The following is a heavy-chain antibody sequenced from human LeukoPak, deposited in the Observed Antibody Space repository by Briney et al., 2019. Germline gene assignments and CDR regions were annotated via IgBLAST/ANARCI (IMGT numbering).Heavy chain of an antibody. CDR1: GGSISSYY. CDR2: IYYSGST. Sequence: SETLSLTCTVSGGSISSYYWSWIRQPPGKGLEWIGYIYYSGSTNYNPFLKSRVTISVDTSKNQFSLKLSSVTAADTAVYYCARILVGDAFDIWGQGTMVTVSS. V-gene: IGHV4-59*08. D-gene: IGHD2-15*01. CDR3: ARILVGDAFDI. J-gene: IGHJ3*02.